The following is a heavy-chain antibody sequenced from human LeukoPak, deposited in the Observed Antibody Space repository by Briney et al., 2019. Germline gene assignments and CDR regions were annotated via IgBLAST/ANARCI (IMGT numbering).Heavy chain of an antibody. Sequence: RTGRSLRLSCAASGFTFSSYAMHWVRQAPGKGLEWVAVISYDGSNKYYADSVKGRFTISRDNSKNTLYLQMNSLRAEDTAVYYCASGTKEQLAPPLDYWGQGTLVTVSS. CDR2: ISYDGSNK. CDR1: GFTFSSYA. J-gene: IGHJ4*02. V-gene: IGHV3-30-3*01. CDR3: ASGTKEQLAPPLDY. D-gene: IGHD6-6*01.